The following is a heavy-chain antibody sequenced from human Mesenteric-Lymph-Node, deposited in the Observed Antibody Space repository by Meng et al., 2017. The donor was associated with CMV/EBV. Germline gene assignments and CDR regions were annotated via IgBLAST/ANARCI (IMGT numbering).Heavy chain of an antibody. CDR2: ISSDGSIT. D-gene: IGHD4-17*01. V-gene: IGHV3-74*01. Sequence: SYWMTCVRKAPGKGLVWVSRISSDGSITGNADSVKGRFTISRDNARNSLYLHMNSLRAEDTAVYYCARGSLLFLTSFDDYGDHEVGYWGQGTLVTVSS. J-gene: IGHJ4*02. CDR1: SYW. CDR3: ARGSLLFLTSFDDYGDHEVGY.